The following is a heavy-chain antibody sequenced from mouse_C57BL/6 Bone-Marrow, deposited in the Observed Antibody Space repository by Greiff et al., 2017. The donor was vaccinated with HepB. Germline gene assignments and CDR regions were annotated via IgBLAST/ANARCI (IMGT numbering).Heavy chain of an antibody. Sequence: VQLQQPGTELVQPGASVKLSCKASGYTFTSYWMHWVKQRPGQGLEWIGNINPSNSGTNYNEKFKSKATLTVDKSSSTAYMQLSSLTSEDSAVYYCARRITTVPAYYAMDYWGQGTSVTVSS. CDR3: ARRITTVPAYYAMDY. CDR2: INPSNSGT. J-gene: IGHJ4*01. V-gene: IGHV1-53*01. CDR1: GYTFTSYW. D-gene: IGHD1-1*01.